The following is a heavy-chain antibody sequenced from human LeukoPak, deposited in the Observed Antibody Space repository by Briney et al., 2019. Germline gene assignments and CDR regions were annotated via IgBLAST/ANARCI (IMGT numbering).Heavy chain of an antibody. CDR3: AKLGGYDILTGDAFDI. CDR1: GYNFATYW. Sequence: GESLKISGKGSGYNFATYWSVWVRPMPGKGLEGMGVIYPGDSDTKYSPSFQGQVTISADKSITTAYLQWSSLKASDTAMYYCAKLGGYDILTGDAFDIWGQGTMVTVSS. D-gene: IGHD3-9*01. CDR2: IYPGDSDT. V-gene: IGHV5-51*01. J-gene: IGHJ3*02.